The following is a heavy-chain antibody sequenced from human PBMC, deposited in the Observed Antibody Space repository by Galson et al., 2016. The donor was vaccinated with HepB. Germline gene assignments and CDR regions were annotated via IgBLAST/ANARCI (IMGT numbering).Heavy chain of an antibody. Sequence: SETLSLTCTVSGGSISSYYWNWMRQPPGKGLEWIGYVHYSGSTKYNPSLKSRITTAVDTSKNQFSLKVNSVTAADTAVYYCAKWSSAWHAFDIWGQGTMVTVSS. CDR2: VHYSGST. CDR3: AKWSSAWHAFDI. J-gene: IGHJ3*02. D-gene: IGHD6-19*01. CDR1: GGSISSYY. V-gene: IGHV4-59*01.